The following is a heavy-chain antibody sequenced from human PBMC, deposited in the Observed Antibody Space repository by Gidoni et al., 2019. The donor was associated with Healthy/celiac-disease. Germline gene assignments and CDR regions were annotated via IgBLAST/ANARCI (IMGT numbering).Heavy chain of an antibody. CDR3: ARHRWIFGVVEDAFDI. CDR1: GYSFTSYW. CDR2: IYPGDSDT. V-gene: IGHV5-51*01. D-gene: IGHD3-3*01. J-gene: IGHJ3*02. Sequence: EVQLVQSGAEVKKPGESLKISCKGSGYSFTSYWIGWVRQMPGKGLEWMGIIYPGDSDTRYSPSFQGQVTISADKSISTAYLQWSSLKASDTAMYYCARHRWIFGVVEDAFDIWGQGTMVTVSS.